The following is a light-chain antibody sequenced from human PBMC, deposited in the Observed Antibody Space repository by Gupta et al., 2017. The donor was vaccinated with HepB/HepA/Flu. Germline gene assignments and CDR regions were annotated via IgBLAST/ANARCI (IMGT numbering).Light chain of an antibody. V-gene: IGKV1-5*03. J-gene: IGKJ2*01. Sequence: DIQMTQSPSTLSASVGDRFTITCRASQSISSWLAWYQQKPGKAPKLLIYKASSVESGVPSRFSGSGSGTEFTLTISSRQPDDFATYYCQQENSYPYTFGQGTKLEIK. CDR3: QQENSYPYT. CDR1: QSISSW. CDR2: KAS.